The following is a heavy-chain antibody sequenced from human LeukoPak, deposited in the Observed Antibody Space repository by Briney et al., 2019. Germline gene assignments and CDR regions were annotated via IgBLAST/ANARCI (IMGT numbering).Heavy chain of an antibody. CDR3: ARGGARIFDI. V-gene: IGHV4-31*03. CDR1: GDSISSGGYY. D-gene: IGHD1-26*01. Sequence: SETLSLACNVSGDSISSGGYYWNWIRQYPGKGLEWIGHIYRSGTTFYNPSLKSRVTMSVDTSKNQFSLKMSSVTAADTAVFYCARGGARIFDIWGQGTLVTVSS. CDR2: IYRSGTT. J-gene: IGHJ3*02.